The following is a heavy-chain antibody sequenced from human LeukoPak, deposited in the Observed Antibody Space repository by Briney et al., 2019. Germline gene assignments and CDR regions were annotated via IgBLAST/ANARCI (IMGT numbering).Heavy chain of an antibody. CDR2: IYYSGST. Sequence: PSETLSLTCTVSGGSIGSYYWSWIRQPPGKGLEWIGYIYYSGSTNYNPSLKSRVTISVDTSKNQFSLKLSSVTAADTAVYYCARARLLWFGEYYFDYWGQGTLVTVSS. D-gene: IGHD3-10*01. J-gene: IGHJ4*02. CDR3: ARARLLWFGEYYFDY. V-gene: IGHV4-59*01. CDR1: GGSIGSYY.